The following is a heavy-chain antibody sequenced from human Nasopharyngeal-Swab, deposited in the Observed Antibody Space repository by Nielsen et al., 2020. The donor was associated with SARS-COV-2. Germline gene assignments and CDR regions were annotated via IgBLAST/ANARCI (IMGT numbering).Heavy chain of an antibody. CDR2: IWYDGSNK. Sequence: GGSLRLSCAASGFTFSNYAMHWVRQAPGKGLEWVAVIWYDGSNKHYADSVKGRFTISRDNSKNTLYVQMNSLRAEDTAVYYCAREGIVVVVGSGLDYWGQGTLVTVSS. J-gene: IGHJ4*02. CDR3: AREGIVVVVGSGLDY. D-gene: IGHD2-15*01. CDR1: GFTFSNYA. V-gene: IGHV3-33*01.